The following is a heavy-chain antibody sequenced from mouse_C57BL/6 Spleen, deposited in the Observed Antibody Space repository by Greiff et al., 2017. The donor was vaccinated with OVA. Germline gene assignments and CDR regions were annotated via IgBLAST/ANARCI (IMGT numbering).Heavy chain of an antibody. J-gene: IGHJ3*01. D-gene: IGHD4-1*01. CDR2: IDPENGDT. Sequence: EVQLQQSGAELVRPGASVKLSCTASGFNIKDDYMHWVKQRPEQGLEWIGWIDPENGDTEYASKFQGKATITADTSSNTAYLQLSSLTSEDTAVYYCTPNWDGFSFAYWGQGTLVTVSA. CDR1: GFNIKDDY. CDR3: TPNWDGFSFAY. V-gene: IGHV14-4*01.